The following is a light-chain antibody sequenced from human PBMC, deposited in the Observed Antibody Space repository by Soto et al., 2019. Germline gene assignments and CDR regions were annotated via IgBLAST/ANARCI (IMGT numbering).Light chain of an antibody. Sequence: QSVLTQPPSASGTPGQTITISCSGGSSNIGINTVNWYEHLPGTAPRLLIYGNNQRPSGVPDRFSGSKSGTSASLAISGLQSEDEGRYYCATWDDSLDVHVFGTGTKVTVL. CDR1: SSNIGINT. CDR3: ATWDDSLDVHV. J-gene: IGLJ1*01. V-gene: IGLV1-44*01. CDR2: GNN.